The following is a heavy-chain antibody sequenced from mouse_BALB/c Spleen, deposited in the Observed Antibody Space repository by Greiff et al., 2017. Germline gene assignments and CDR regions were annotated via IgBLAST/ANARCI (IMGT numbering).Heavy chain of an antibody. V-gene: IGHV2-9*02. Sequence: VKLMESGPGLVAPSQSLSITCTVSGFSLTSYGVSWVRQPPGKGLEWLGVIWAGGSTNYNSALMSRPSISKDNSKSQVFLKMNSLQTDDTAMYYCASSAYYDYPFDYWGQGTTLTVSS. CDR1: GFSLTSYG. J-gene: IGHJ2*01. CDR2: IWAGGST. D-gene: IGHD2-4*01. CDR3: ASSAYYDYPFDY.